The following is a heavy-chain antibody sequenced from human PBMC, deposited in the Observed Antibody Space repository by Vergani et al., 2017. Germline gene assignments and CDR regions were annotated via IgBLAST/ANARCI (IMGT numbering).Heavy chain of an antibody. CDR3: AREERYSYGRYYYYGMDV. D-gene: IGHD5-18*01. J-gene: IGHJ6*02. CDR1: GFTFSSYW. CDR2: IKQDGSEK. V-gene: IGHV3-7*01. Sequence: EVQLVESGGGLVQPGGSLRLSCAASGFTFSSYWMSWVRQAPGKGLEWVANIKQDGSEKYYVDSVKGRFTISRDNAKNSLYLQMNSLRAEDTAVYYCAREERYSYGRYYYYGMDVWGQGTTVTVSS.